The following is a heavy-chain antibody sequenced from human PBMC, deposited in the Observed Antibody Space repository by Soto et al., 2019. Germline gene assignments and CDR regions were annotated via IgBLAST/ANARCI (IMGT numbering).Heavy chain of an antibody. Sequence: GGSLRLSCAASGFTFSSYAMSWVRQAPGKGLEWVSAISGSGGSTYYADSVKGRFTISRDNSKNTLYLQMNSLRAEDTAVYYCVKQDRYCSGGSCYFLAFDIWGQGTMVTVSS. V-gene: IGHV3-23*01. D-gene: IGHD2-15*01. CDR1: GFTFSSYA. J-gene: IGHJ3*02. CDR3: VKQDRYCSGGSCYFLAFDI. CDR2: ISGSGGST.